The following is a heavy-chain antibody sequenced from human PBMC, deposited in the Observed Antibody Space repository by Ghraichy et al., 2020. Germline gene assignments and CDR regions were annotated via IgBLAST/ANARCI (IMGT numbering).Heavy chain of an antibody. V-gene: IGHV4-39*01. D-gene: IGHD6-13*01. J-gene: IGHJ3*01. Sequence: SETLSLTCSASGCTIRRSTDIWVWVRQPPGKGLEWIGSVYDSGSTYYNPSLKGRVTISVDTSKSQFSLRLSSVSAADTAVYYCAKHVSYSSSWFHSFDVWGQRTMVIVSS. CDR1: GCTIRRSTDI. CDR3: AKHVSYSSSWFHSFDV. CDR2: VYDSGST.